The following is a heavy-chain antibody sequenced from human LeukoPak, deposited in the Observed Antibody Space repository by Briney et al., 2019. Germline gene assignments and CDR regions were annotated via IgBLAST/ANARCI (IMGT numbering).Heavy chain of an antibody. J-gene: IGHJ5*02. CDR1: GYTFTSYD. CDR3: ARSHRIAVAGVHWFDP. Sequence: EASVKVSCKASGYTFTSYDINWVRQATGQGLEWMGWMNPNSGNTGYAQKFQGRVTMTRNTSISTAYMELTSLRSDDTAVYYCARSHRIAVAGVHWFDPWGQGTLVTVSS. V-gene: IGHV1-8*01. D-gene: IGHD6-19*01. CDR2: MNPNSGNT.